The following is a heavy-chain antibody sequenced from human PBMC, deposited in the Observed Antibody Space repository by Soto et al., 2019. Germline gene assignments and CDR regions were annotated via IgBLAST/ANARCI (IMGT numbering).Heavy chain of an antibody. CDR2: ILSNDEK. J-gene: IGHJ6*02. Sequence: QVTLKESGPVLVKPTETLTLTCTLSGFSLSDANMGVSWIRQSPGKALEWLAHILSNDEKVYSTSLESRLSISKDTSESQVVLTMTNMAPVDTGTYYCARIRGRCSCGDCCFYYYGMDVWGQGTTVTVSS. CDR3: ARIRGRCSCGDCCFYYYGMDV. D-gene: IGHD2-21*02. V-gene: IGHV2-26*01. CDR1: GFSLSDANMG.